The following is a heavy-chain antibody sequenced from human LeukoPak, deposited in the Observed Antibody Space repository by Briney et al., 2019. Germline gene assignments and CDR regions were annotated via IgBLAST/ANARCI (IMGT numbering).Heavy chain of an antibody. CDR2: IYSGGST. Sequence: GGSLRLSCAASGFTVSSNYMSWVRQAPGKGLEWVSVIYSGGSTYYADSVKGRFTISRDNSKNTLYLQMNSLRAEDTAVHYCARDLDYYDSSGYYAGMDVWGQGTTVTVSS. D-gene: IGHD3-22*01. J-gene: IGHJ6*02. CDR3: ARDLDYYDSSGYYAGMDV. V-gene: IGHV3-53*01. CDR1: GFTVSSNY.